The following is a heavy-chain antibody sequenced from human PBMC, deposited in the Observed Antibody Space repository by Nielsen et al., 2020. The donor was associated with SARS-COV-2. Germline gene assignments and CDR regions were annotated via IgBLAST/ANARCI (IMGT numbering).Heavy chain of an antibody. D-gene: IGHD6-19*01. Sequence: GESLKISCAASGFPFSSYAMHWVRQAPGKGLEWVSVMSYDGSNKYYADSVKGRFTISRDNAENSLSLQMNSLRAEDTAVYYCARESVTGTDAFDIWGQGTVVTVSS. V-gene: IGHV3-30*04. CDR2: MSYDGSNK. J-gene: IGHJ3*02. CDR1: GFPFSSYA. CDR3: ARESVTGTDAFDI.